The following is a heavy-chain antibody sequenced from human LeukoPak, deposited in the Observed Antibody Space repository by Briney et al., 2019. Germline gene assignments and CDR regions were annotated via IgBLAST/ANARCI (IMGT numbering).Heavy chain of an antibody. CDR1: EFSFGNYA. J-gene: IGHJ4*02. Sequence: GGSLRLSCAASEFSFGNYAMSWVRQAPGKGLEWVSTIYYSGGNTYSADSVKGRFTISRDNAKNTLYLQMNSLRAEDTAVYYCAKDQGQAVVPRRFDYWGQGTLVTVSS. CDR3: AKDQGQAVVPRRFDY. V-gene: IGHV3-23*01. CDR2: IYYSGGNT. D-gene: IGHD2-2*01.